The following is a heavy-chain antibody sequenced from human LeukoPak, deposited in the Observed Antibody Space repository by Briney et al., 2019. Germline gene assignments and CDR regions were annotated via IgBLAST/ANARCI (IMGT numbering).Heavy chain of an antibody. CDR2: INWNGGST. J-gene: IGHJ4*02. CDR3: ARAHCGGDCYWSPFDY. Sequence: GGSLRLSCAASGFTFDDYGMSWVRQAPGKGLEWVSGINWNGGSTGYADSVKGRFTISRGNAKNSLYLQMNSLRAEDTALYYCARAHCGGDCYWSPFDYWGQGTLVTVSS. CDR1: GFTFDDYG. D-gene: IGHD2-21*01. V-gene: IGHV3-20*04.